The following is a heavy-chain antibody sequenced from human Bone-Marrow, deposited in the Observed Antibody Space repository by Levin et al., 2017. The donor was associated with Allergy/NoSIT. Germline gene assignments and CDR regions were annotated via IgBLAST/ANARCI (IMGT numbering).Heavy chain of an antibody. CDR1: GFTFSSYG. V-gene: IGHV3-30*18. D-gene: IGHD6-13*01. Sequence: GGSLRLSCAASGFTFSSYGMHWVRQAPGKGLEWVAVISYDGSNKYYADSVKGRFTISRDNSKNTLYLQMNSLRAEDTAVYYCANLIAAAGTGRGFDYWGQGTLVTVSS. CDR2: ISYDGSNK. CDR3: ANLIAAAGTGRGFDY. J-gene: IGHJ4*02.